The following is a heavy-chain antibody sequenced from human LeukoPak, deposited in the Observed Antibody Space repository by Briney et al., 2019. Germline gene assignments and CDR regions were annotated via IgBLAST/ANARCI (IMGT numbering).Heavy chain of an antibody. CDR1: GGSFSGYC. D-gene: IGHD5-12*01. V-gene: IGHV4-34*01. J-gene: IGHJ4*02. CDR2: INHSGST. Sequence: SETLSLTCAVYGGSFSGYCWSWIRQPPGKGLEWIGEINHSGSTNYNPSLKSRVTISVDTSKNQFSLKLSSVTAADTAVYYCARGSALGEVVASFDYWGQGTLVTVSS. CDR3: ARGSALGEVVASFDY.